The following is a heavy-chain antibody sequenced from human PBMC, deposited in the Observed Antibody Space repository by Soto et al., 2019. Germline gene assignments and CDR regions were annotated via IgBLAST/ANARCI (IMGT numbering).Heavy chain of an antibody. Sequence: GGSLSLSCAASGFTFSSYAMHWVRQAPSKGLEWGAVISYDGSNKYNADSVKSRFTISRDNAKNTLYLQMKSMRAEDTAVYYCAREKRLWFGELNWFDPWGQGTLVTVSS. CDR2: ISYDGSNK. CDR3: AREKRLWFGELNWFDP. V-gene: IGHV3-30-3*01. D-gene: IGHD3-10*01. CDR1: GFTFSSYA. J-gene: IGHJ5*02.